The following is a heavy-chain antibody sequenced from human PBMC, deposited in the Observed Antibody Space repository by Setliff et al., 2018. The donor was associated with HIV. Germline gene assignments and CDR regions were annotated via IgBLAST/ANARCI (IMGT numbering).Heavy chain of an antibody. Sequence: PGGSLRLSCAASGFAFSSYGMHWVRQAPGKGLEWVAVISYDGSEKDYGDVRGRFIISRDNSKNILYLQMNSLRPEDTAVYYCAKDRYYSSDWLHLHYFGMDVWGRGTTVTVSS. CDR1: GFAFSSYG. CDR2: ISYDGSEK. D-gene: IGHD1-26*01. V-gene: IGHV3-30*18. J-gene: IGHJ6*02. CDR3: AKDRYYSSDWLHLHYFGMDV.